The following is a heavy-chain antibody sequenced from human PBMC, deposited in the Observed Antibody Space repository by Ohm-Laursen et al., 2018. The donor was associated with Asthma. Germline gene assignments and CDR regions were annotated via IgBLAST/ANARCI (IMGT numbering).Heavy chain of an antibody. J-gene: IGHJ6*02. Sequence: SLRLPCTAFGFTFSSYSMTWVRQAPGKGPEWVAHIKEDGSEESYLASVKGRFTISRDNAKNSLSLQMNSLRAEDTAVYYCAREFMYGDWFDGMDVWGQGTTVTVSS. CDR1: GFTFSSYS. D-gene: IGHD4-17*01. V-gene: IGHV3-7*05. CDR3: AREFMYGDWFDGMDV. CDR2: IKEDGSEE.